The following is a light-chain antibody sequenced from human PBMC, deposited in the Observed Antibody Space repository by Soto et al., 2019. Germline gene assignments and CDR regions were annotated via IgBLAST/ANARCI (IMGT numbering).Light chain of an antibody. Sequence: EIVLTQSTGTLYLSTGERATLSCRASQSVRSSYLAWYQQKPGQAPRLLIYGASSRATGIPYRFSGSGSGTDFTPTISRLEPEDGAAYSCHHYGSTPPSTFGHGTKVDI. CDR1: QSVRSSY. CDR2: GAS. V-gene: IGKV3-20*01. CDR3: HHYGSTPPST. J-gene: IGKJ1*01.